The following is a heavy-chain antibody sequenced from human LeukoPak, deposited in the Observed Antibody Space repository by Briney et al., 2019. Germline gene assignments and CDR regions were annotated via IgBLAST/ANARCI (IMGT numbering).Heavy chain of an antibody. Sequence: ASVTVSFQASGYSFTGYYMHWVRQAQGQGLEWMGRINSNSGGTNYAQRFHDRITMTRDTSISTAYLELRRLRSEDTAVYYCVRFGRNSVTEFDYWGQGTLVTVSS. V-gene: IGHV1-2*06. CDR1: GYSFTGYY. D-gene: IGHD1-14*01. J-gene: IGHJ4*02. CDR3: VRFGRNSVTEFDY. CDR2: INSNSGGT.